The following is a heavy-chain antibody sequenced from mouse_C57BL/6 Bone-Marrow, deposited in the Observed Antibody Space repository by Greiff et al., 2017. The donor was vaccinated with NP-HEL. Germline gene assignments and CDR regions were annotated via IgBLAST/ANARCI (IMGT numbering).Heavy chain of an antibody. J-gene: IGHJ1*03. CDR3: ARHRGEYDGYYGGYFDV. D-gene: IGHD2-3*01. CDR1: GFTFSSYG. V-gene: IGHV5-6*01. Sequence: EVKLMESGGDLVKPGGSLKLSCAASGFTFSSYGMSWVRQTPDKRLEWVATISSGGSYTYYPDSVKGRFTISRDNAKNTLYLQMSSLKSEDTAMYYCARHRGEYDGYYGGYFDVWGTGTTVTVSS. CDR2: ISSGGSYT.